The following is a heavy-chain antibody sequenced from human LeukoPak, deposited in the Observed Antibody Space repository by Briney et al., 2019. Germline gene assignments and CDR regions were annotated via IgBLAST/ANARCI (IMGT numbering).Heavy chain of an antibody. Sequence: PSETLSLTCTVSGGSISSSSAYWGWIRQPPGKGLEWIGSIYYSKNTYYNPSLKSRVTISIDTSKNQFSLKLTSVTAADTAVYYCARRNDFGIWGQGTMVTSLQ. V-gene: IGHV4-39*07. CDR2: IYYSKNT. J-gene: IGHJ3*02. CDR1: GGSISSSSAY. CDR3: ARRNDFGI.